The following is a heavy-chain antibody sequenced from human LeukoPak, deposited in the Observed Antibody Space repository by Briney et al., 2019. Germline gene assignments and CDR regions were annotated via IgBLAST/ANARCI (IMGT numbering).Heavy chain of an antibody. V-gene: IGHV3-53*01. CDR1: GFTVSSNY. D-gene: IGHD6-13*01. CDR2: IYSGGST. Sequence: PGGSLRLSCAASGFTVSSNYMSWVRQAPGKGLEWVSVIYSGGSTYYADSVKGRFTISRDNSKNTLYLQMNSLRAEDTAVYYCAKDLSDSSRVPGDYWGQGTLVTVSS. CDR3: AKDLSDSSRVPGDY. J-gene: IGHJ4*02.